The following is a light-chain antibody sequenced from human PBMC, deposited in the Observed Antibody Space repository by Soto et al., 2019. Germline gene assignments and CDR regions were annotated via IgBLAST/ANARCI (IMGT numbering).Light chain of an antibody. CDR3: QQSYSTPIT. Sequence: IQIAHSPSTLSASLWDRATNNLPASQSISSWLAWYQQKPGKAPKLLIYAASSLQSGVPSRFSGSGSGTDFTLTISSLQPEDFATYYCQQSYSTPITFGQGTRLEIK. CDR1: QSISSW. J-gene: IGKJ5*01. CDR2: AAS. V-gene: IGKV1-39*01.